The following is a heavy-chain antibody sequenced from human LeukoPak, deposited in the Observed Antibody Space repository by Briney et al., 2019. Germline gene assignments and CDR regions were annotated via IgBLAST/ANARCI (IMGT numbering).Heavy chain of an antibody. D-gene: IGHD4-17*01. Sequence: SETLSLTCTVSGGSISSYYWSWIRQPPGKGLEWIGYIYYSGSTNYNPSLKSRVTISVDTSKNQFSLKLSSVTAADTAVYYCARGTTVTTLPDYWGQGTLVTVSS. CDR1: GGSISSYY. CDR2: IYYSGST. V-gene: IGHV4-59*01. J-gene: IGHJ4*02. CDR3: ARGTTVTTLPDY.